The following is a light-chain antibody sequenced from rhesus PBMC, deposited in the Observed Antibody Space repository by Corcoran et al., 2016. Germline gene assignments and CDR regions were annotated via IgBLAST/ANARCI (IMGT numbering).Light chain of an antibody. V-gene: IGKV1-74*01. CDR2: KAF. CDR1: ENVNNY. CDR3: QHGYGTPRT. J-gene: IGKJ1*01. Sequence: DIQLTQSPSSLSASVGVRVTITCRASENVNNYLNWYQQKPGKAPKLLIDKAFTLQSGVPSRFSGSGSGTAYTFTISSLQPEDVAAYYCQHGYGTPRTFGQGTKVEIK.